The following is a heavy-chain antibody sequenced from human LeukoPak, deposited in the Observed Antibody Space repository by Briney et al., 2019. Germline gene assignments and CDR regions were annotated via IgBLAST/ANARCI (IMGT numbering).Heavy chain of an antibody. V-gene: IGHV3-74*01. J-gene: IGHJ6*02. CDR1: GFTFSGYW. D-gene: IGHD6-19*01. Sequence: GGSLRLSCAASGFTFSGYWMHWVRQAPGKGLVWVSRINSDRSSTSYADSVQGRFTISRDNSKNTLYLQMNSLRAEDTAVYYCAKDQGGIAVAGTPYYGMDVWGQGTTVTVSS. CDR2: INSDRSST. CDR3: AKDQGGIAVAGTPYYGMDV.